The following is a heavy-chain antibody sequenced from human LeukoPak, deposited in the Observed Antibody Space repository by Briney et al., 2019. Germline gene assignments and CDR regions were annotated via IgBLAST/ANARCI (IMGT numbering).Heavy chain of an antibody. Sequence: GASVKVSCKVSGYTLTELSMHWVRQAPGKGLEWMGGFDPEDGETIYAQKFQGRVTLAEDTSTDTAYMELSSLRSEDTAAYYCATDIPRRVRGVVYSSFGMDVWGQGTTVTVSS. D-gene: IGHD3-10*01. CDR3: ATDIPRRVRGVVYSSFGMDV. CDR2: FDPEDGET. J-gene: IGHJ6*02. V-gene: IGHV1-24*01. CDR1: GYTLTELS.